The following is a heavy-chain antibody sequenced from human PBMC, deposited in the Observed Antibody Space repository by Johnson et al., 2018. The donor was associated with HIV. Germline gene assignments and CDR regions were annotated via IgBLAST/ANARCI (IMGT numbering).Heavy chain of an antibody. J-gene: IGHJ3*02. Sequence: EVQLVESGGGVVQPGRSLRLSCVVSGFTVSSNYITWVRQAPGKGLEWVSVISSGGDTYYADSVKDRFTISRDNSKNTLYLQMNSLRAEDTAVYYCARDVLAYCGAFDIWGHGTMVTVSS. V-gene: IGHV3-66*01. CDR2: ISSGGDT. CDR3: ARDVLAYCGAFDI. CDR1: GFTVSSNY. D-gene: IGHD2-21*01.